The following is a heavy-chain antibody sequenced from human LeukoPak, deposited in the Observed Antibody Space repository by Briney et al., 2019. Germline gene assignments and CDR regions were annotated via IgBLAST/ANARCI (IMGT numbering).Heavy chain of an antibody. CDR2: INPNSGGT. D-gene: IGHD3-10*01. CDR1: GYTFTDYY. Sequence: ASVKVSCKASGYTFTDYYMHWVRQAPGQGLEWMGWINPNSGGTNYAQKFQGRVTMTRDTSISTAYMELSRLRSDDTAVYYCARVSGDGDYFDYWGQGTLVTVSS. V-gene: IGHV1-2*02. J-gene: IGHJ4*02. CDR3: ARVSGDGDYFDY.